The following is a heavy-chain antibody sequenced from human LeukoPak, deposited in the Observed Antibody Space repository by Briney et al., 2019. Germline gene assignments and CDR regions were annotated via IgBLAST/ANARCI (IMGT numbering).Heavy chain of an antibody. CDR3: ARSGITWGTYRPPLGY. Sequence: ASVKVSCKASGYTFISYYMHWVRQAPGQGLEWMGIINPSGGGTSYAQKFQGRVTMTRDTSTSTVYMELSSLRSEDTAVYYCARSGITWGTYRPPLGYWGQGTLVTVSS. V-gene: IGHV1-46*01. D-gene: IGHD3-16*02. CDR2: INPSGGGT. J-gene: IGHJ4*02. CDR1: GYTFISYY.